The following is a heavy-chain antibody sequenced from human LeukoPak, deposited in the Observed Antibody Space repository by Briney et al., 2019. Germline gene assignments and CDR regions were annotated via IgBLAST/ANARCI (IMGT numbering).Heavy chain of an antibody. V-gene: IGHV4-59*01. J-gene: IGHJ4*02. CDR2: IYYSGST. Sequence: SETLSLTCTVSGGSISSYYWSWIRQPPGKGLEWIGYIYYSGSTNYNPSLKSRVTISVDTSKNQFSLKLSSVTAAGTAVYYCARTGGSSGYYYTDVYYFDYWGQGTLVTVSS. CDR3: ARTGGSSGYYYTDVYYFDY. CDR1: GGSISSYY. D-gene: IGHD3-22*01.